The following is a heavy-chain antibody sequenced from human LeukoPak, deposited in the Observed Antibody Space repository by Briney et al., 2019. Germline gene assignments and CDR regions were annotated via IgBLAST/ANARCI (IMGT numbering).Heavy chain of an antibody. CDR1: GFTVSSNY. V-gene: IGHV3-11*04. CDR2: MSSSGSTI. J-gene: IGHJ3*02. D-gene: IGHD3-22*01. Sequence: GGSLRLSCAASGFTVSSNYMSWVRQAPGKGLEWVSCMSSSGSTIYYADSVKGRFTISRDNAKNSLYLQMNSLRADDTAVYFCARGEGIVVTTNNAFDIWGQGTMVTVSS. CDR3: ARGEGIVVTTNNAFDI.